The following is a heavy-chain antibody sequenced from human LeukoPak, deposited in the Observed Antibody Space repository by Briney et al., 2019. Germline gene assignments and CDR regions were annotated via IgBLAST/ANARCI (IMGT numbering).Heavy chain of an antibody. Sequence: PGGSLRLSCAASGFTVSSNYMSWVRQAPGKGLEWVSVIYSGGSTYYADSVKGRFTISRDKSKNTLYLQMNSLRAEDTAVYYCATYSLGGAFDIWGRGTMVTVSS. CDR3: ATYSLGGAFDI. J-gene: IGHJ3*02. D-gene: IGHD3-10*01. V-gene: IGHV3-66*01. CDR1: GFTVSSNY. CDR2: IYSGGST.